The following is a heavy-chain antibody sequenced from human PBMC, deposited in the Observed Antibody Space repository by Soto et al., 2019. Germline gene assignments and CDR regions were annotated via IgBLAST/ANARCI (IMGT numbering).Heavy chain of an antibody. CDR1: GFTFSSYA. J-gene: IGHJ4*02. CDR3: AKHSDIVATIGYYFDY. V-gene: IGHV3-23*01. Sequence: GGSLRLSCAASGFTFSSYAMSWVRQAPGKGLEWVSAISGSGGSTYYADSVKGRFTISRDNSKNTLYLQMNSLRAEDTAVYYCAKHSDIVATIGYYFDYWGQGTLVTVSS. D-gene: IGHD5-12*01. CDR2: ISGSGGST.